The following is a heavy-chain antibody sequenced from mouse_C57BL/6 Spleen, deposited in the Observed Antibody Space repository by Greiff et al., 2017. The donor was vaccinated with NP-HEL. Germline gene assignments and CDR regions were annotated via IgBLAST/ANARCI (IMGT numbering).Heavy chain of an antibody. V-gene: IGHV3-6*01. CDR1: GYSITSGYY. D-gene: IGHD2-4*01. J-gene: IGHJ1*03. CDR3: ARDGDYDGRAGYFDV. Sequence: EVKLQESGPGLVKPSQSLSLTCSVTGYSITSGYYWNWIRQFPGNKLEWMGYISYDGSNNYNPSLKNRISITRDTSKNQFFLKLNSVTTEDTATYYCARDGDYDGRAGYFDVWGTGTTVTVSS. CDR2: ISYDGSN.